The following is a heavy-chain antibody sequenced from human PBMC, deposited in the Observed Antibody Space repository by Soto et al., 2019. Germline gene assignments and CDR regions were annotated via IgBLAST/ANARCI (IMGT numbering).Heavy chain of an antibody. D-gene: IGHD4-17*01. CDR2: IYYSGST. Sequence: PSETLSLTCTVSGGSISSSSYYWVWIRQPPGKVLEWIGSIYYSGSTYYNPSLKSRVTISVDTSKNQFSLKLSSVTAADTAVYYCARHSDYGDYPYYFDYWGQGTLVTVS. CDR3: ARHSDYGDYPYYFDY. CDR1: GGSISSSSYY. V-gene: IGHV4-39*01. J-gene: IGHJ4*02.